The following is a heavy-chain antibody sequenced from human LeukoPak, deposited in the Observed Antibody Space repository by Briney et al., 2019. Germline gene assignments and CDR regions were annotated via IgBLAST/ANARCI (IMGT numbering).Heavy chain of an antibody. CDR2: INPNSGGT. CDR1: GYTFTCYY. D-gene: IGHD6-19*01. V-gene: IGHV1-2*02. Sequence: ASVKVSCKASGYTFTCYYMHWVRQAPGQGLEWMGWINPNSGGTNYAQKFQGRVTMTRDTSISTAYMELSRLRSDDTAVYYCARDLFGQWRPYFDYWGQGTLVTVSS. CDR3: ARDLFGQWRPYFDY. J-gene: IGHJ4*02.